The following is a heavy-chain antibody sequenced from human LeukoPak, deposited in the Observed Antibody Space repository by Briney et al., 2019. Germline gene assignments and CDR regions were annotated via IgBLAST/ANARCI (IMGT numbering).Heavy chain of an antibody. CDR3: ASEVPQLVRALDY. CDR2: INSDGSST. Sequence: GGSLRLSCAASGFTFSSYWMHWVRQAPGKGLVWVSRINSDGSSTSYADSEKRRFTISRDSAKNLLYLQMNRLRGEDTAVYYCASEVPQLVRALDYWGQGTPVTVYS. CDR1: GFTFSSYW. D-gene: IGHD6-6*01. V-gene: IGHV3-74*01. J-gene: IGHJ4*02.